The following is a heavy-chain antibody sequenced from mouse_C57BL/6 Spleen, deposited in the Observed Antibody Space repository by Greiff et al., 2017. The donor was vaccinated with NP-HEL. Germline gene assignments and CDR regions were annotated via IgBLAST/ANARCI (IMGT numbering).Heavy chain of an antibody. CDR1: GYAFTNYL. V-gene: IGHV1-54*01. CDR2: INPGSGGT. J-gene: IGHJ4*01. CDR3: ARDYGSLYAMDY. Sequence: QVQLQQSGAELVRPGTSVKVSCKASGYAFTNYLIEWVKQRPGQGLEWIGVINPGSGGTNYNEKFKGKATLTVDKSSSTAYMQLSSLTSEDSAVYFCARDYGSLYAMDYWGQGTSVTVSS. D-gene: IGHD1-1*01.